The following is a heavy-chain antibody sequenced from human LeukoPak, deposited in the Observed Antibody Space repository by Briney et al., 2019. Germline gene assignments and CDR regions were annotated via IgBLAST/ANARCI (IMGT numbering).Heavy chain of an antibody. CDR3: ARVSICGVVIGFFDY. CDR2: IYTSGSP. Sequence: PETLSFTCTVYGRSISSYYWGWIRQPAGKGLEWIGRIYTSGSPNYNPCLKSRVPMSVDTSKNQCSLKLSAVTAADTAVYYCARVSICGVVIGFFDYWGQGTLVTVSS. V-gene: IGHV4-4*07. J-gene: IGHJ4*02. D-gene: IGHD3-3*01. CDR1: GRSISSYY.